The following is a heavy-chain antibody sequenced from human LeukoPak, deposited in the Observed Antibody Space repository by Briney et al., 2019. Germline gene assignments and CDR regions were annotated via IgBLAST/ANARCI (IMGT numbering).Heavy chain of an antibody. D-gene: IGHD2-15*01. CDR3: ARVLRYCSGGNCYSGGLGYMDV. J-gene: IGHJ6*03. Sequence: SETLSLTCTVSGDFITAYYWSWIRQPPGKGLEWIGYVYYSGSTEYNPSLRSRVTISLEMSKNQFSLKLSSVTAADTAVYYCARVLRYCSGGNCYSGGLGYMDVWGKGTTVTISS. V-gene: IGHV4-59*01. CDR2: VYYSGST. CDR1: GDFITAYY.